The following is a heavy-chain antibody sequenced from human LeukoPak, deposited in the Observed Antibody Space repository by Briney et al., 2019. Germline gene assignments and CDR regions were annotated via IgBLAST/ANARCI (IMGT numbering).Heavy chain of an antibody. V-gene: IGHV3-21*01. Sequence: GGSLRLSCAASGFTFSNYSMNWVRQAPGKGLEWVSSISNSSSYIYYADSVKGRFTISRDNAKNSLYLQMNSLRAEDTAVYYCARGRGWNYYNKQYYFDYWGQGTLVTVSS. CDR2: ISNSSSYI. D-gene: IGHD1-7*01. CDR3: ARGRGWNYYNKQYYFDY. CDR1: GFTFSNYS. J-gene: IGHJ4*02.